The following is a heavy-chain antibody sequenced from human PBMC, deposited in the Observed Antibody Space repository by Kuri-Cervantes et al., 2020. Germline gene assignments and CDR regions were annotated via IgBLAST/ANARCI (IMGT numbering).Heavy chain of an antibody. Sequence: GESLKISCAASGFTFSSYWMHWVRQAPGKGLVWVSRINSDGSSTSYADSVKGRFTISRDNSKNTLYLQMNSLRAEDTAVYYCAKEGRFLEWLAYFDYWGQGTLVTVSS. CDR2: INSDGSST. D-gene: IGHD3-3*01. CDR3: AKEGRFLEWLAYFDY. J-gene: IGHJ4*02. CDR1: GFTFSSYW. V-gene: IGHV3-74*01.